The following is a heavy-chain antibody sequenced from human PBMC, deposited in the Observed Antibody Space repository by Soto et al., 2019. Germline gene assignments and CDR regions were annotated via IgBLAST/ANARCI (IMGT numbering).Heavy chain of an antibody. CDR3: ARDGYCSSTSCRYYYYYYMDV. D-gene: IGHD2-2*03. V-gene: IGHV3-21*01. CDR2: ISSSSSYI. Sequence: GGSLRLSCAASGFTFSSYSMNWVRQAPGKGLEWVSSISSSSSYIYYADSVKGRFTISRDNAKNSLYLQMNSLRAEDTAVYYCARDGYCSSTSCRYYYYYYMDVWGKGTTVTVSS. CDR1: GFTFSSYS. J-gene: IGHJ6*03.